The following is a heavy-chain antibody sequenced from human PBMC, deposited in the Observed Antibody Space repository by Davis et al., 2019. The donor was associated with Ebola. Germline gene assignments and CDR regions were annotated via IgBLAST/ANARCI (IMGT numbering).Heavy chain of an antibody. V-gene: IGHV4-34*01. J-gene: IGHJ4*02. CDR3: EGASITIFGVAKFDY. D-gene: IGHD3-3*01. CDR1: GGSFSGYY. CDR2: INHSGST. Sequence: SETLSLTCAVYGGSFSGYYWSWIRQPPGKGLEWIGEINHSGSTNYNPSLKSRDTISVDTSKNQFSLKLNSVTATDTAVYYREGASITIFGVAKFDYWGQGTLVTVSS.